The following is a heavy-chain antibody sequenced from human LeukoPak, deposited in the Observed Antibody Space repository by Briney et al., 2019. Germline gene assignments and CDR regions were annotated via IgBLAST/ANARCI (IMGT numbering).Heavy chain of an antibody. CDR1: GYTFTSYG. CDR2: ISAYNGNT. V-gene: IGHV1-18*01. J-gene: IGHJ6*03. D-gene: IGHD2-2*01. CDR3: ARDAIDIVVVPAARYYYYYMDV. Sequence: ASVKVSCKASGYTFTSYGISWVRQAPGQGLEWMGWISAYNGNTNYAQKLQGRVTMTTDTSTSTAYMELRSLRSDDTAVYYCARDAIDIVVVPAARYYYYYMDVWGKGTTVTVSS.